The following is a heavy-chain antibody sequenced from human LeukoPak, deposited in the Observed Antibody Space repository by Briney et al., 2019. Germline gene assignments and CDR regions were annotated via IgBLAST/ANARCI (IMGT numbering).Heavy chain of an antibody. CDR1: GGTFSSYA. CDR2: IIPIFGTA. V-gene: IGHV1-69*01. Sequence: GSSVKVSCKASGGTFSSYAISWVRQAPGQGLEWMGGIIPIFGTANYAQEFQGRVTITADESTSTAYMELSSLRSEDTAVYYCARAPDTYYYDSSTYYYYGMDVWGQGTTVTVSS. J-gene: IGHJ6*02. D-gene: IGHD3-22*01. CDR3: ARAPDTYYYDSSTYYYYGMDV.